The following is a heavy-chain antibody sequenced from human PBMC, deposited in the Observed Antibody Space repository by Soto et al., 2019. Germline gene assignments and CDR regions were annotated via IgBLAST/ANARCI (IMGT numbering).Heavy chain of an antibody. Sequence: SETLSLTCTVSGGSISSGGYYWSWIRQHPGKGLEWIGYIYYSGSTYYNPSLKSRVTISVDTSKNQFSLKLSSVTAADTAVYYCARGKMTTVVTRGLYFDYWGQGTLVTVSS. CDR2: IYYSGST. CDR1: GGSISSGGYY. J-gene: IGHJ4*02. D-gene: IGHD4-17*01. CDR3: ARGKMTTVVTRGLYFDY. V-gene: IGHV4-31*03.